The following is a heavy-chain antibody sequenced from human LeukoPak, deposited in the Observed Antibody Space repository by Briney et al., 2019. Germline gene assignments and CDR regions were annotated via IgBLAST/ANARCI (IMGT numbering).Heavy chain of an antibody. Sequence: SETLSLTCAVYGGPFSGYYWNWIRQPPGKGLEWIGEINHNGYTNYNPSLESRVTIPVDTSKNQFSLKVYSLTAADTAVYFCARAGTGDRSAVFDYWGQEILVTVSS. D-gene: IGHD7-27*01. CDR3: ARAGTGDRSAVFDY. V-gene: IGHV4-34*01. CDR2: INHNGYT. CDR1: GGPFSGYY. J-gene: IGHJ4*02.